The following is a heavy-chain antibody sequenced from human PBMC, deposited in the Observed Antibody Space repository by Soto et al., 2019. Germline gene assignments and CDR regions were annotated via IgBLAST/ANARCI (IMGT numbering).Heavy chain of an antibody. V-gene: IGHV3-7*03. D-gene: IGHD3-22*01. CDR3: ARAYYYDFRGYYSPRTNLY. Sequence: GGYLRLSCAASGFTLRTYWMTWVRQAPGKGLEWVANIKPDGSDESYVDSVKGRFTISRDNAKNSLYLQMSSLRAEDTAVYYCARAYYYDFRGYYSPRTNLYWCQGTLLTVFS. CDR1: GFTLRTYW. CDR2: IKPDGSDE. J-gene: IGHJ4*02.